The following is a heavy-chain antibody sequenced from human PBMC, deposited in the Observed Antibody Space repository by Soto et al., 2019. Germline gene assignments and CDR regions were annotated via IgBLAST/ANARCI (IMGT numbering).Heavy chain of an antibody. CDR2: IIPMVGMA. V-gene: IGHV1-69*02. CDR1: GDTFSFYT. CDR3: ATNYGSGSTHFDD. D-gene: IGHD3-10*01. J-gene: IGHJ4*02. Sequence: QVQLVQSGAEVKKPGSSVRLSCTASGDTFSFYTISWVRQAPGQGPEWMGRIIPMVGMADYPQKFQGRVTISADKSTSTAYMVLSSLRSDDTAVYFCATNYGSGSTHFDDWSQGTLVTVSS.